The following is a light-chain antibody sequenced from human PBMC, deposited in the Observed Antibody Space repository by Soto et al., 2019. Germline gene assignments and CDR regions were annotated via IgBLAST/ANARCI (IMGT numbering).Light chain of an antibody. CDR3: QSADSSGTYPWV. V-gene: IGLV2-8*01. J-gene: IGLJ3*02. CDR2: EVN. CDR1: SSDVGGYNY. Sequence: QSALTQPPSASGSPGQSVAISCTGTSSDVGGYNYVSWYQQHPGKAPKLMIYEVNKRPSGVPDRFSGSKSGNTASLTVSGLQAEDEADYYCQSADSSGTYPWVFGGGTKLTVL.